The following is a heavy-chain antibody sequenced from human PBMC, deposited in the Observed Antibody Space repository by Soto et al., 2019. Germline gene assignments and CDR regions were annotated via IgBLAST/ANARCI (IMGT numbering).Heavy chain of an antibody. CDR3: ARSNWFDP. Sequence: SVTLSLTCAVYGGSFSAYYWTWIRQPPGKGLEWIGEINHSGSTSYNPSLKSRVTISVDTSKNQFSLRVSSVTAADTAVYYCARSNWFDPWGQGTLVTVSS. CDR1: GGSFSAYY. J-gene: IGHJ5*02. V-gene: IGHV4-34*01. CDR2: INHSGST.